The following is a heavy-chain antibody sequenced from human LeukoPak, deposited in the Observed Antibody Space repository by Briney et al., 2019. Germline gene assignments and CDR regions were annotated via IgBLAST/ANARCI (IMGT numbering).Heavy chain of an antibody. CDR1: EYTFTAFY. Sequence: GASVTVSCRASEYTFTAFYIHWVRQAPGQGLEWMGAINPSGISTNFAQKFQGRVTMTRDTSTSTVYMELSSLRFDDTALYYCALAEHPLNRGYFTWFDPWGQGTQVIVSS. CDR3: ALAEHPLNRGYFTWFDP. V-gene: IGHV1-46*01. D-gene: IGHD5-12*01. CDR2: INPSGIST. J-gene: IGHJ5*02.